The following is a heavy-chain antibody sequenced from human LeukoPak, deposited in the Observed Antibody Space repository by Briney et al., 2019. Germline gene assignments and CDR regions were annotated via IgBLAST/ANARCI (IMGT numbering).Heavy chain of an antibody. CDR2: IYTSGST. Sequence: SETLSLTCTVSGGSISSYYWSWIRQPAGKGLEWIGRIYTSGSTNHNPSLKSRVTMSVDTSKNQFSLKLSSVTAADTAVYYCARDRSGSNLRYFDLWGRGTLVTVSS. J-gene: IGHJ2*01. CDR3: ARDRSGSNLRYFDL. CDR1: GGSISSYY. D-gene: IGHD3-22*01. V-gene: IGHV4-4*07.